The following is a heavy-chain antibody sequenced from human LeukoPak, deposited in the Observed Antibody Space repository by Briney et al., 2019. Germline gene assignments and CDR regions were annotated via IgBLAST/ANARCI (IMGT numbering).Heavy chain of an antibody. J-gene: IGHJ4*02. V-gene: IGHV4-31*11. Sequence: SETLSLTCAVYGGSFSGYYWSWIRQHPGKGLEWVGYIYYSGSTYYNPSLKSRVAISVDMSKNQFSLKLSSVTAADTAVYYCAADSSGYYALDCWGQGALVTVSS. CDR3: AADSSGYYALDC. CDR2: IYYSGST. D-gene: IGHD3-22*01. CDR1: GGSFSGYY.